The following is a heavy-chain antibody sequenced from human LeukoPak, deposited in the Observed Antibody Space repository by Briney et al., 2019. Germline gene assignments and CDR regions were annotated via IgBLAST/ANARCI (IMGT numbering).Heavy chain of an antibody. J-gene: IGHJ4*02. D-gene: IGHD2-2*01. V-gene: IGHV4-4*07. CDR1: GGSISSYY. CDR2: IYASGST. CDR3: ASDRPVVPAAFDS. Sequence: PSETLSLTCNVSGGSISSYYWSWIRQSAGKGLEWIGRIYASGSTNYNPSLKSRVTMSVDASKNQFSLKLSSVTAADTAVYYCASDRPVVPAAFDSWGQGTLVTVSA.